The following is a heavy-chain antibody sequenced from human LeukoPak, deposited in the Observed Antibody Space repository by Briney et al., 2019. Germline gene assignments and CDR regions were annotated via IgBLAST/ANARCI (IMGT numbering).Heavy chain of an antibody. J-gene: IGHJ4*02. CDR3: AIWADSSGYYSIFYFDY. V-gene: IGHV4-34*01. CDR1: GGSISGYY. CDR2: INHSGST. Sequence: PSETLSLTCVVYGGSISGYYWSWIRQPPRKGLEWIGEINHSGSTNYNPSLKSRVTISVDTSKNQFSLKLSSVTAADPAVYYCAIWADSSGYYSIFYFDYWGQGTLVTVSS. D-gene: IGHD3-22*01.